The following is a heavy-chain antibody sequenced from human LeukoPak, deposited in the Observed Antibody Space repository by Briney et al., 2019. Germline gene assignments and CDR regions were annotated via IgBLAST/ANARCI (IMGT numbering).Heavy chain of an antibody. D-gene: IGHD1-14*01. V-gene: IGHV4-4*02. Sequence: SETLSLTCTVSLDSTTSNFWSWVRQPPGKGLEWIGEIHRSGSPNYNPSLQSRVTISIDRSRNQIVLELSSVTAADTAVYYCAREILGGFNPGAYWGQGILATVSS. J-gene: IGHJ4*02. CDR3: AREILGGFNPGAY. CDR1: LDSTTSNF. CDR2: IHRSGSP.